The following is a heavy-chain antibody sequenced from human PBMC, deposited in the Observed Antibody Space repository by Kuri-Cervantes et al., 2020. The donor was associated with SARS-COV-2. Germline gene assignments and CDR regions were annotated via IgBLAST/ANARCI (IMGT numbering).Heavy chain of an antibody. CDR3: ASEILDY. CDR2: ISGRSTYI. J-gene: IGHJ4*02. Sequence: GGSLRLSCAASGFTFRSYSFNWVRQAPGKGLEWVSSISGRSTYIYYADSVKARFTISRDDANNSLYLQINSLRAEDTAVYYCASEILDYWGQGTLVTVSS. CDR1: GFTFRSYS. V-gene: IGHV3-21*01.